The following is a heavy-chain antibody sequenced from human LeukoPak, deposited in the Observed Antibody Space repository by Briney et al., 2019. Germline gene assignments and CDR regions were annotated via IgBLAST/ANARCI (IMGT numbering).Heavy chain of an antibody. CDR1: GYTFTGYY. CDR3: ARASGGWIIDY. J-gene: IGHJ4*02. Sequence: GASVKVSCKASGYTFTGYYVHWVRQAPGQGLEWMGQINPNSGGTNYAQKFQGRVTMTRDTSISTAYMELSRLRSDDTAVYYCARASGGWIIDYWGQGTLVTVSS. V-gene: IGHV1-2*06. CDR2: INPNSGGT. D-gene: IGHD6-19*01.